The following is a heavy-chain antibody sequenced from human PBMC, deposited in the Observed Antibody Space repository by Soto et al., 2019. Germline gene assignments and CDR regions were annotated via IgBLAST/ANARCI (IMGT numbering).Heavy chain of an antibody. V-gene: IGHV1-18*01. Sequence: QVQLVQSGAEVKKPGASVKVSCKASGYTFRDYGISWVRQAPGQGLEWMGWISAFNGNTNYTKKFQDRVTVTTDTSTNTAYMELRSLRSDDTAVYYCAREQQWLVPVPLNVDFWGPGTPVIVS. J-gene: IGHJ4*02. CDR1: GYTFRDYG. CDR2: ISAFNGNT. CDR3: AREQQWLVPVPLNVDF. D-gene: IGHD6-19*01.